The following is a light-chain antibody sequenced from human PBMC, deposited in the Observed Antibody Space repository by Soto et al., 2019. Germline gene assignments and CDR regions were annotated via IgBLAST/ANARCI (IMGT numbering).Light chain of an antibody. V-gene: IGKV1-39*01. CDR1: QSISTY. CDR2: AAS. CDR3: QQSYSTPLT. J-gene: IGKJ4*01. Sequence: DIQMTQSPYSLSASVGDRVTITCRASQSISTYLNWYQQKPGKAPNLLIYAASTLQSGVPSRFSGSGSGTDFTLTISGLQPDDFAAYYCQQSYSTPLTFGGGTKVDIK.